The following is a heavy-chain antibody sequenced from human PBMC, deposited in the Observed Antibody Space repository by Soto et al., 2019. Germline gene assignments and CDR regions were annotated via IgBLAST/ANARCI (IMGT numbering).Heavy chain of an antibody. CDR2: IWYDGSNK. Sequence: QVQLVESGGGVVQPGRSLRLSCAASGFTFSSYGMHWVRQAPGKGLEWVAVIWYDGSNKYYADSVKGRFTISRDNSKNTLYLQMNSLRAEDTAVYYCARDRGGSYSRANDAFDIWGQWTMVTVSS. CDR3: ARDRGGSYSRANDAFDI. CDR1: GFTFSSYG. J-gene: IGHJ3*02. D-gene: IGHD1-26*01. V-gene: IGHV3-33*01.